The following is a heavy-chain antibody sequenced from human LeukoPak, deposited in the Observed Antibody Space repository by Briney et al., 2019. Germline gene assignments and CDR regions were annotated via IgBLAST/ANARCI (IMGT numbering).Heavy chain of an antibody. CDR1: GFSFSTYA. J-gene: IGHJ4*02. CDR2: ISGSGGST. D-gene: IGHD2-21*01. Sequence: GGSLRLSCAASGFSFSTYAMSWVRQAPGKGLEWVSAISGSGGSTYYADSVKGRFSISRDNSKNTLYLQMDSLRGEDTAVYYCAKDFRIGYSAHFDYWGQGALVTVSS. CDR3: AKDFRIGYSAHFDY. V-gene: IGHV3-23*01.